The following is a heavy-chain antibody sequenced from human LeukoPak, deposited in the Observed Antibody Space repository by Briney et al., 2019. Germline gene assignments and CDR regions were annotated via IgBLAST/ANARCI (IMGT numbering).Heavy chain of an antibody. Sequence: ASVKVSCKASGGTFSSYAISWVRQAPGQGLEWMGGIIPIFGTANYAQKFQGRVTITADESTSTAYMELSSLRSEDTAVYHCAREYCSGGSCYSWSGRYYYYYYMDVWVKGTTVTVSS. CDR3: AREYCSGGSCYSWSGRYYYYYYMDV. J-gene: IGHJ6*03. CDR1: GGTFSSYA. CDR2: IIPIFGTA. D-gene: IGHD2-15*01. V-gene: IGHV1-69*13.